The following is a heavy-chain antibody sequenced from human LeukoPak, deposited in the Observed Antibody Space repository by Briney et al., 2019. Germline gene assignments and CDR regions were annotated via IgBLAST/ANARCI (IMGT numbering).Heavy chain of an antibody. Sequence: GGSLRLSCAASGFTFSTYWMHWVRQAPGKGLVWVSRINSDGSSTSYADSVKGRFTISRDNAKNTLYLQMNSLRAEDTAVYYCARALDDYVWGSYSDWGQGTLVTVSS. V-gene: IGHV3-74*01. CDR3: ARALDDYVWGSYSD. J-gene: IGHJ4*02. CDR2: INSDGSST. CDR1: GFTFSTYW. D-gene: IGHD3-16*01.